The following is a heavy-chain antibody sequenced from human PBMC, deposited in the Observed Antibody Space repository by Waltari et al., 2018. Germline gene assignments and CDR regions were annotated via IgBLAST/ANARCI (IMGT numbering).Heavy chain of an antibody. D-gene: IGHD2-15*01. J-gene: IGHJ4*02. V-gene: IGHV4-38-2*02. CDR3: AREESGAFDY. CDR2: IYHSGGT. CDR1: GYSISSGYY. Sequence: QVQLQESGPGLVKPSETLSLTCAVSGYSISSGYYWGWIRQPPGKGLEWIGSIYHSGGTYYNPSLKSRVTRSVDTSKNQFSLKLSSVTAADTAVYYCAREESGAFDYWGQGTLVTVSS.